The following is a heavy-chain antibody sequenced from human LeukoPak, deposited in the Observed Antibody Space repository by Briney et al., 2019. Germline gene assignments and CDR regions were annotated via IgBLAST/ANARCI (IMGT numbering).Heavy chain of an antibody. V-gene: IGHV4-4*02. D-gene: IGHD3-22*01. Sequence: PSETLSLTCAVSGGSISSSNWWSWVRQPPGKGLEWIGEIYHSGSTNYNPSLKSRVTISVDKSKNQFSLKLSSVTAADTAVYYCARGVYYDSSGYLNWFDPWGQGTLVTVSS. CDR1: GGSISSSNW. J-gene: IGHJ5*02. CDR3: ARGVYYDSSGYLNWFDP. CDR2: IYHSGST.